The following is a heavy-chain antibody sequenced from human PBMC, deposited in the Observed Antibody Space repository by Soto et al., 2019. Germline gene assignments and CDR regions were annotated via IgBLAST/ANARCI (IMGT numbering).Heavy chain of an antibody. V-gene: IGHV4-59*01. Sequence: QVQLQESGPGLVKPSETLSLTCTVSGGSISSYYWSWIRQPPGKGLEWIGYIYYSGSTNYNPSLKSRVTISVDTSKIQFSLKLSSVTAADTAVYYCARMMYSSGRINWFDPWGQGTLVTVSS. CDR3: ARMMYSSGRINWFDP. D-gene: IGHD6-19*01. J-gene: IGHJ5*02. CDR2: IYYSGST. CDR1: GGSISSYY.